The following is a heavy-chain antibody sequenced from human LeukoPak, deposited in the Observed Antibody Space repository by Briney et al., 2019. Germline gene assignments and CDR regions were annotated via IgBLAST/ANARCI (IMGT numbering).Heavy chain of an antibody. CDR1: GFTFSSYW. CDR3: ARVPVFQPYYYFDY. J-gene: IGHJ4*02. D-gene: IGHD2-21*01. CDR2: INSDGSST. V-gene: IGHV3-74*01. Sequence: GGSLRLSCAASGFTFSSYWMHWVRQAPGKGLVWVSRINSDGSSTSYADSVKGRFTISRDNAKNTLYLQMNSLRAEDTAVYYCARVPVFQPYYYFDYWGQGTLVTVPS.